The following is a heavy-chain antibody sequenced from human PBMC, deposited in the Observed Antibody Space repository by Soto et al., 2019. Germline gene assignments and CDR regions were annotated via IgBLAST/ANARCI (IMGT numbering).Heavy chain of an antibody. D-gene: IGHD4-17*01. Sequence: ASVKVSCKASGYTFTSYDINWVRQATGQGLEWMGWMNPNSGNTGYAQKFQGRVTMTRNTSISTAYMELSSLRSEDTAVYYCARASYGNYVVWSVFDIWGQGTMVTVS. CDR3: ARASYGNYVVWSVFDI. V-gene: IGHV1-8*01. CDR2: MNPNSGNT. CDR1: GYTFTSYD. J-gene: IGHJ3*02.